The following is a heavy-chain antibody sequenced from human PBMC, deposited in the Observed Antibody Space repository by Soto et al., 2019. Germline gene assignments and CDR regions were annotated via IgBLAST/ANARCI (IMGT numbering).Heavy chain of an antibody. D-gene: IGHD3-22*01. CDR1: GYTFTSYG. CDR2: ISAYNGNT. CDR3: ARGQSEYHYDSSGYTY. V-gene: IGHV1-18*01. Sequence: QVQLVQSGAEVKKPGASVKVSCKASGYTFTSYGISWVRQAPGQGLEWMGWISAYNGNTNYAQKLQGRVTMTTDTSTSTAYMELRSLRSDDTAGDYCARGQSEYHYDSSGYTYWGQGTLVTVSS. J-gene: IGHJ4*02.